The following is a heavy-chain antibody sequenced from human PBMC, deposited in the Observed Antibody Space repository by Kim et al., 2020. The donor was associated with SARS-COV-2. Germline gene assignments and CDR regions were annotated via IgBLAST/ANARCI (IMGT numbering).Heavy chain of an antibody. CDR3: ASERWLPQRYFDL. D-gene: IGHD5-12*01. J-gene: IGHJ2*01. CDR1: GGSISSGSYY. V-gene: IGHV4-61*02. Sequence: SETLSLTCTVSGGSISSGSYYWSWIRQPAGKGLEWIGRIYTSGSTNYNPSLKSRVTISVDTSKNQFSLKLSSVTAADTAVYYCASERWLPQRYFDLWGRGTLVTVSS. CDR2: IYTSGST.